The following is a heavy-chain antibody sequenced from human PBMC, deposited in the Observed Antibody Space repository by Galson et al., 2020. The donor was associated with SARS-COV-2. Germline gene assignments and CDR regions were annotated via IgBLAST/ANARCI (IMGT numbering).Heavy chain of an antibody. CDR3: ARHPSAYYPFDD. V-gene: IGHV4-59*08. Sequence: SETLSLTCTVSGGSISSYYWSWIRQPPGKGLEWIGYFYYSGSTYYNPTLKSRVTISVDTSKNQFSLKLRSVTAADTAVYYCARHPSAYYPFDDWGQGTLVTVSS. CDR1: GGSISSYY. D-gene: IGHD3-10*01. J-gene: IGHJ4*02. CDR2: FYYSGST.